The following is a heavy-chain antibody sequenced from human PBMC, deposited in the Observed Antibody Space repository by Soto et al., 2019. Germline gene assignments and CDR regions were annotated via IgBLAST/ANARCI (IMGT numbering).Heavy chain of an antibody. J-gene: IGHJ4*02. CDR3: ARGSGVGLAGPHHFDY. CDR1: GGSISSGGYY. V-gene: IGHV4-31*03. Sequence: SETLSLACTVSGGSISSGGYYWSWIRQHPGKGLEWIGYIYYSGSTYYNPSLKSRVTISVDTSKNQFSLKLSSVTAADTAVYYCARGSGVGLAGPHHFDYWGQATLVTVSS. D-gene: IGHD6-19*01. CDR2: IYYSGST.